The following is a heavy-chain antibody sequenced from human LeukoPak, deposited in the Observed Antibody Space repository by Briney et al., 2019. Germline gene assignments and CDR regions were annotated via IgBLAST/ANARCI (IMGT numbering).Heavy chain of an antibody. CDR3: ARRLYIVRGAFDT. J-gene: IGHJ3*02. CDR1: GFTLSSNY. Sequence: PGGSLRLSCAASGFTLSSNYINGVGQAPGKGLEGVSLIYSGGTPYYADSVKGRFTISRDNSKNTVHLQMNNLRAEDTAMYFCARRLYIVRGAFDTWGQGTMVTVSS. CDR2: IYSGGTP. D-gene: IGHD2/OR15-2a*01. V-gene: IGHV3-53*01.